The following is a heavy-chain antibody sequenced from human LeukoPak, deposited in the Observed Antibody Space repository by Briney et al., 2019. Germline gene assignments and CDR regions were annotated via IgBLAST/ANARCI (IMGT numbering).Heavy chain of an antibody. J-gene: IGHJ4*02. V-gene: IGHV3-23*01. CDR2: ISGSGGST. CDR3: ARLGGVDY. CDR1: GFTFSSYA. Sequence: GGSLRLSCVVSGFTFSSYAMSWVRQAPGKGLEWVSGISGSGGSTYYADSVKGRFTISRDNAKNSLYLQMNSLRAEDTAVYYCARLGGVDYWGQGTLVTVSS. D-gene: IGHD4-17*01.